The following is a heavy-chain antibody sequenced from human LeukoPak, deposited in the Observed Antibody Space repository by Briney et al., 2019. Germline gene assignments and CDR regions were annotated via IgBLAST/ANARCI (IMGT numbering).Heavy chain of an antibody. CDR1: GFTISDYW. CDR3: ARVRTGTLQYSSSWTAPYYYYMDV. J-gene: IGHJ6*03. V-gene: IGHV3-48*01. CDR2: ISSSSSTI. D-gene: IGHD6-13*01. Sequence: PGGSLRLSCAGSGFTISDYWMTWVRQAPGKGLEWVSYISSSSSTIYYADSVKGRFTISRDNAKNSLYLQMNSLRAEDTAVYYCARVRTGTLQYSSSWTAPYYYYMDVWGKGTTVTVSS.